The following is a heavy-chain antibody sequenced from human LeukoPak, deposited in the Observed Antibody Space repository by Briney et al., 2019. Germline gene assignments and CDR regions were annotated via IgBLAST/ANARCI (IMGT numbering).Heavy chain of an antibody. D-gene: IGHD3-10*01. Sequence: GGSLRLSCAASGFTFSSYGMHWVRQAPGKGLEWVAVIWYDGGNKYYADSVKGRFTISRDNSKNTLYLQVDSLRAEDTAVYYCARDYGSGSHYDNWGQGTLVTVSS. J-gene: IGHJ4*02. CDR1: GFTFSSYG. V-gene: IGHV3-33*01. CDR2: IWYDGGNK. CDR3: ARDYGSGSHYDN.